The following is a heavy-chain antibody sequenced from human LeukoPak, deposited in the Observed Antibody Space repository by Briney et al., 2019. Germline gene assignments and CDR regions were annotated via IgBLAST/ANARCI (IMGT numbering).Heavy chain of an antibody. D-gene: IGHD1/OR15-1a*01. V-gene: IGHV3-23*01. CDR2: ISGSGGST. J-gene: IGHJ4*02. CDR1: GFTFSSYA. Sequence: PGGSLRPSCAASGFTFSSYAMSWVRQAPGKGLEWVSAISGSGGSTYYADSVKGRFTTSRDNSKNTLYLQMNSLRAEDTAVYYCAKRAPVAAAGTGRYFDYWGQGTLVTVSS. CDR3: AKRAPVAAAGTGRYFDY.